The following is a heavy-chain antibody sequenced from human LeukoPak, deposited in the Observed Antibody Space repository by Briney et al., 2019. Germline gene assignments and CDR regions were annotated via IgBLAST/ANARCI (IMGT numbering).Heavy chain of an antibody. CDR1: GFTFSDYY. CDR3: ARDPTVAVGPFDY. V-gene: IGHV3-11*04. D-gene: IGHD6-19*01. CDR2: ISSSGSTI. J-gene: IGHJ4*02. Sequence: GGSLRLSCAASGFTFSDYYMSWIRQAPGKGLEWVSYISSSGSTIYYADSVKGRFTISRDNAKNSLYLQMNSVRAEDTAVYYCARDPTVAVGPFDYWGQGTLVTVSS.